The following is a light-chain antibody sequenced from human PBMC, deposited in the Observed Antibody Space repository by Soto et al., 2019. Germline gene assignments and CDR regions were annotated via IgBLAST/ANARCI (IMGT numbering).Light chain of an antibody. CDR1: QNISNY. Sequence: DIQLTQSPSTLSASVGDRVTITCRASQNISNYLNWYQQKPGEAPKVLIYVGSGLQRRVPSRFRGSGSGTHFTLTITSLQPEDFANYFCQQSYNSPPYTFGLGTKLEMK. CDR3: QQSYNSPPYT. CDR2: VGS. V-gene: IGKV1-39*01. J-gene: IGKJ2*01.